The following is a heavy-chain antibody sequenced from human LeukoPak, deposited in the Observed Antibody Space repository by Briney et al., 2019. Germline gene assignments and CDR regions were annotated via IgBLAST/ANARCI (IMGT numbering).Heavy chain of an antibody. CDR3: ASRSTYYYDSSGYCDY. D-gene: IGHD3-22*01. CDR1: GFTFSSYN. Sequence: GGSLRLSCEASGFTFSSYNMNWVRQAPGKGLEWVAVISYDGSNKYYADSVKGRFTISRDNSKNTLYLQMNSLRAEDTAVYYCASRSTYYYDSSGYCDYWGQGTLVTVSS. CDR2: ISYDGSNK. J-gene: IGHJ4*02. V-gene: IGHV3-30-3*01.